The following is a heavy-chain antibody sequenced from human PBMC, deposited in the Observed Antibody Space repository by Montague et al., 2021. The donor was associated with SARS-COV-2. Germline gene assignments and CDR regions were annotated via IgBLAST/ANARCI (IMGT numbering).Heavy chain of an antibody. D-gene: IGHD3-22*01. CDR1: GGSISSSSYY. V-gene: IGHV4-39*07. Sequence: SETLSLTCTVSGGSISSSSYYWGWIRPPPGKGLEWIGSIYYSGSTYYNPSLKSRVTMSVDTSKNQFSLKLSSVTAADTAVYYCARDTRITMIVVVQGYGMDVWGQGTTVTVSS. J-gene: IGHJ6*02. CDR2: IYYSGST. CDR3: ARDTRITMIVVVQGYGMDV.